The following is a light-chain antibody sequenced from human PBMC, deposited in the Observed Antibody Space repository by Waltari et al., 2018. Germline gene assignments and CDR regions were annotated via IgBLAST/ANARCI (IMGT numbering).Light chain of an antibody. V-gene: IGKV3-15*01. CDR3: QQYDNWFPLT. Sequence: EIVMTQSPATLSVSPGERATLSYRASQSVSSNLAWYQQKPGQSPRLLISGASTRATGIPARFSGSGSGTEFTLTISSLQSEDFAVYYCQQYDNWFPLTFGGGTKVEIK. CDR1: QSVSSN. J-gene: IGKJ4*01. CDR2: GAS.